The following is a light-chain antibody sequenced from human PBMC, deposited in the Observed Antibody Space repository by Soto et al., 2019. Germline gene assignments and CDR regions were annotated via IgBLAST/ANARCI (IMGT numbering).Light chain of an antibody. CDR1: SSDVGGYNF. Sequence: QFVLTQPASVSESPGQSITISCTGTSSDVGGYNFVSWYQQNPGDAPKLLIYEVTNRPSGVSNRFSGSKSGNTASLTISGLQAEDEADYYCSSYTNTNTWVFGGGTKLTVL. V-gene: IGLV2-14*01. CDR2: EVT. CDR3: SSYTNTNTWV. J-gene: IGLJ3*02.